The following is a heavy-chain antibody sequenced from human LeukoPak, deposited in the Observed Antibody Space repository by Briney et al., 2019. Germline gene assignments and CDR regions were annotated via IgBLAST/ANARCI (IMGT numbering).Heavy chain of an antibody. Sequence: KTSETLSLXCTVSGGSINIYYWSWIRQSAGKGLEWIGRIYTSGSTNYNPSLKSRVTMSVDTSKHQFSLKLSSVTAADTAVYYCARDVVTTTGDYFDYWGQGTLVTVSP. CDR3: ARDVVTTTGDYFDY. D-gene: IGHD2-2*01. CDR1: GGSINIYY. J-gene: IGHJ4*02. V-gene: IGHV4-4*07. CDR2: IYTSGST.